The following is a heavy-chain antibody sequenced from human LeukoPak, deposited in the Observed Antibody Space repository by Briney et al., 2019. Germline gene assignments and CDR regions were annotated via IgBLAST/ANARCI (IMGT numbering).Heavy chain of an antibody. Sequence: GESLKISCKGSGYSFTSYWIGWVRQMPGKGLEWMGIIYPGDSDTRYSPSFQGQVTISADKSISTAYLQWSSLRASDTAMYYCARGVHCSGVTCYSYYFDYWGQGTLVTVSS. D-gene: IGHD2-15*01. CDR3: ARGVHCSGVTCYSYYFDY. CDR1: GYSFTSYW. J-gene: IGHJ4*02. CDR2: IYPGDSDT. V-gene: IGHV5-51*01.